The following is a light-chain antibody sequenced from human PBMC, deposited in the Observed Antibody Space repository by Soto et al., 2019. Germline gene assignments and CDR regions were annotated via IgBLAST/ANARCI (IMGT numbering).Light chain of an antibody. CDR2: EVS. J-gene: IGLJ1*01. CDR3: SSYAGSNNYV. CDR1: SSDVGGYNS. V-gene: IGLV2-8*01. Sequence: QSALTQPPSASGSRGQSVTISCTGTSSDVGGYNSVSWYQHHPGKAPKLMIYEVSKRPSGVPDRFSGSKSANTASLTVSGLLAEDEADSYCSSYAGSNNYVFGPGTKVTVL.